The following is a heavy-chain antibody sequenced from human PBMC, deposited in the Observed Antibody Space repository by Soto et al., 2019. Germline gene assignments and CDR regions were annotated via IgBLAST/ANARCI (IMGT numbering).Heavy chain of an antibody. V-gene: IGHV1-69*13. CDR2: IIPIFGTA. D-gene: IGHD5-12*01. CDR1: GGTFSSYA. CDR3: ARGARWLQRYYFDY. Sequence: SVKVSCKASGGTFSSYAISWVRQAPGQGLEWMGGIIPIFGTANYAQKFQGRVTITADESTSTAYMELSSLRSEDTAVYYCARGARWLQRYYFDYWGQGTLVTVSS. J-gene: IGHJ4*02.